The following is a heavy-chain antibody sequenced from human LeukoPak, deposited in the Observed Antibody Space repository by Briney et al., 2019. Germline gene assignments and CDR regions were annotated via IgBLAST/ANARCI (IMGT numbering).Heavy chain of an antibody. Sequence: GGSLRLSCAASGFTFSSYSMNWVRQAPGKGLEWVSYISSSSSTIYYADPVKGRFTISRDNAKNSLYLQMNSLRAEDTAVYYCARDPYYYDSSGIGYAFDIWGQGTMVTVSS. CDR2: ISSSSSTI. D-gene: IGHD3-22*01. CDR1: GFTFSSYS. CDR3: ARDPYYYDSSGIGYAFDI. J-gene: IGHJ3*02. V-gene: IGHV3-48*01.